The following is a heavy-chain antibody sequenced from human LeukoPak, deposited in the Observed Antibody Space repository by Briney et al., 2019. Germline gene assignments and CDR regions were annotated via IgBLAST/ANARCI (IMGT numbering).Heavy chain of an antibody. D-gene: IGHD5-24*01. J-gene: IGHJ3*02. V-gene: IGHV4-61*02. CDR2: IYTSGST. CDR1: GGSISSGSYY. Sequence: SETLSLTCTVSGGSISSGSYYWSWIRQPAGKGLEWIGRIYTSGSTNYNPSLKSRVTISVDTSKNQFSLKLSSVTAADTAVYYCASNVGSVEIETAFDIWGQGTMVTVSS. CDR3: ASNVGSVEIETAFDI.